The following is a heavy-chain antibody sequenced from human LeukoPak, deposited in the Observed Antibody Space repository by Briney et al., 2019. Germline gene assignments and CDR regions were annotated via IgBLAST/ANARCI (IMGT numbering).Heavy chain of an antibody. CDR1: GGSISSSSYY. D-gene: IGHD2-21*02. CDR2: IYYSGST. CDR3: ARAVVVTAYYFDY. J-gene: IGHJ4*02. V-gene: IGHV4-61*05. Sequence: PSETLSLTCTVSGGSISSSSYYWGWIRQPPGKGLEWIGYIYYSGSTNYNPSLKSRVTISVDTSKNQFSLKLSSVTAADTAVYYCARAVVVTAYYFDYWGQGTLVTVSS.